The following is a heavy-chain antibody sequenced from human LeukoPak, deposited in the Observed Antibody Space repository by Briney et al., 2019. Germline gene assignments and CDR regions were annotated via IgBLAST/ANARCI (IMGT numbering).Heavy chain of an antibody. D-gene: IGHD3-22*01. J-gene: IGHJ4*02. Sequence: GSLRLSCAASGFTFRNAWMNWVRQAPGKGLEWVGRIKSKTDGGTTDYAAPVKGRFTISRDDSKNTLYLQMNSLKTENTAVYYCTTHYYDSSGYYSEDFDYWGQGTLVTVSS. CDR3: TTHYYDSSGYYSEDFDY. CDR2: IKSKTDGGTT. V-gene: IGHV3-15*07. CDR1: GFTFRNAW.